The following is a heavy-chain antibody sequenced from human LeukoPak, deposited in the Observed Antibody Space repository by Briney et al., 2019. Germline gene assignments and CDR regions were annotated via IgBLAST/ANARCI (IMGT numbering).Heavy chain of an antibody. CDR1: GYTFTGYY. J-gene: IGHJ4*02. V-gene: IGHV1-2*02. D-gene: IGHD4-23*01. CDR3: ARANGGNMWRGHYFDY. CDR2: INPNSGGT. Sequence: ASVKVSCKASGYTFTGYYMHWVRQAPGQGLEWVGWINPNSGGTNYAQKFQGRVTMTRDTSISTAYMELSRLRSDDTAVYYCARANGGNMWRGHYFDYWGQGTLVTVSS.